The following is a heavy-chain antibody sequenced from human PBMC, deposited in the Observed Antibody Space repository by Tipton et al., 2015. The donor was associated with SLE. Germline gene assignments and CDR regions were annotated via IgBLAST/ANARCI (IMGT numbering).Heavy chain of an antibody. D-gene: IGHD3-16*01. J-gene: IGHJ3*02. CDR1: GGFISSYY. Sequence: LRLSCTVSGGFISSYYWSRIRQPPGRGLEWIGYIYYRGSTNYNPSLKSRVTISVDTSKNQFSLKLSSVTAADTAVYYCARDPYLGAFDIWGQGTMVTVSS. V-gene: IGHV4-59*01. CDR3: ARDPYLGAFDI. CDR2: IYYRGST.